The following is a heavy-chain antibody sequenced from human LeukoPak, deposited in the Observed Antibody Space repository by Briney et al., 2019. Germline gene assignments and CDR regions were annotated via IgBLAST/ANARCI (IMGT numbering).Heavy chain of an antibody. CDR3: ARDTSGYGLFDY. D-gene: IGHD5-12*01. CDR1: GGSISSGGYY. Sequence: PSETLSLTCTVSGGSISSGGYYWSWSRQHPGKGLEWLGYIYYGGSTYYNPSLKSRVTISVDTSKNQFSLKLSSVTAADTAVYYCARDTSGYGLFDYWGQGTLVTVSS. J-gene: IGHJ4*02. CDR2: IYYGGST. V-gene: IGHV4-31*03.